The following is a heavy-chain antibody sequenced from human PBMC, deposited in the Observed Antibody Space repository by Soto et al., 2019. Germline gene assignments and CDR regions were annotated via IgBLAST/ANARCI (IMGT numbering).Heavy chain of an antibody. CDR2: IYYSGST. CDR3: ANSYGDYVSY. J-gene: IGHJ4*02. D-gene: IGHD4-17*01. Sequence: QLQLQESGPGLVKPSETMSLTCTVSGGSISSSTYYWGWIRQPPGKGLEWIGSIYYSGSTYYNPSLKSRVTISVDTSKNQFSLKLSSVTAADTAVYYCANSYGDYVSYWGQGTLVTVSS. V-gene: IGHV4-39*01. CDR1: GGSISSSTYY.